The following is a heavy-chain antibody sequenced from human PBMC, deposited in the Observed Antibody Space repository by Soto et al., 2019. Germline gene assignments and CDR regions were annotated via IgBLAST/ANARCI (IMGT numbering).Heavy chain of an antibody. Sequence: QVQLQESGPGLVKPSGTLSLTCAVSSGSISTSNWWSWVRQPPGKGLEWIGEVYRTGSTNYNPSLESRLTISVDKSKNQFSLKLTSVTAADTAVYYCARARATIATAAIFDCWGQGTLVIVSS. D-gene: IGHD6-13*01. CDR1: SGSISTSNW. J-gene: IGHJ4*02. V-gene: IGHV4-4*02. CDR2: VYRTGST. CDR3: ARARATIATAAIFDC.